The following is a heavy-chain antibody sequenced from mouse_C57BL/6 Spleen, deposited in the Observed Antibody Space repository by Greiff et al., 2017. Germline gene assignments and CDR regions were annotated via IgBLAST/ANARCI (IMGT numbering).Heavy chain of an antibody. CDR1: GYSFTDYN. CDR2: INPNYGTT. V-gene: IGHV1-39*01. J-gene: IGHJ4*01. D-gene: IGHD2-2*01. Sequence: VHVKQSGPELVKPGASVKISCKASGYSFTDYNMNWVKQSNGKSLEWIGVINPNYGTTSYNQKFKGKATLTVDQSSSTAYMQLNSLTSEDSAVYYCALGGYDRYYYAMDDWGQGTSVTVSS. CDR3: ALGGYDRYYYAMDD.